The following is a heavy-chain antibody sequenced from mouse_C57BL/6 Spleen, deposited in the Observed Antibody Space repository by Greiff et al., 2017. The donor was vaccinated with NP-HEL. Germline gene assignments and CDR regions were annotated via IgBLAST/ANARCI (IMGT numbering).Heavy chain of an antibody. CDR2: INPGSGGT. J-gene: IGHJ2*01. D-gene: IGHD3-2*02. CDR1: GYAFTNYL. CDR3: ARGGRLFDY. Sequence: QVHVKQSGAELVRPGTSVKVSCKASGYAFTNYLIEWVKQRPGQGLEWIGVINPGSGGTNYNEKFKGKATLTADNSSSTAYMQLSSLTSDDSAVYFCARGGRLFDYWGQGTTLTVSS. V-gene: IGHV1-54*01.